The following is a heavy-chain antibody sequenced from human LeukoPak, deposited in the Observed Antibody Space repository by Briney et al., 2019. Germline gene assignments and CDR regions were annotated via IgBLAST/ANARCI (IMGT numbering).Heavy chain of an antibody. V-gene: IGHV3-21*04. D-gene: IGHD3-10*01. CDR3: AKDSVPYYYGSGSYPDY. CDR1: GFTFSSYS. CDR2: ISSSSGYK. Sequence: GGSLRLSCAVSGFTFSSYSMTWVRQAPGKGLEWVSSISSSSGYKYYADSVKGRFTISRDNSKNTLYLQMNSLTAEDTAVYYCAKDSVPYYYGSGSYPDYWGQGTLVTVSS. J-gene: IGHJ4*02.